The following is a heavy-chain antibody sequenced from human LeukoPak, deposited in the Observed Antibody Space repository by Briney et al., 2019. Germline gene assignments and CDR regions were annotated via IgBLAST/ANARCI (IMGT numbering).Heavy chain of an antibody. CDR2: ISAYNGNT. J-gene: IGHJ6*02. D-gene: IGHD3-10*01. V-gene: IGHV1-18*01. CDR1: GYTFTSYG. Sequence: GASVKVSCKASGYTFTSYGISWVRQAPGQGLEWMGWISAYNGNTNYAQKLQGRVTMTTDTSTSTAYVELRSLRSDDTAVYYCARDSMVRGVIYYYYGMDVWGQGTTVTVSS. CDR3: ARDSMVRGVIYYYYGMDV.